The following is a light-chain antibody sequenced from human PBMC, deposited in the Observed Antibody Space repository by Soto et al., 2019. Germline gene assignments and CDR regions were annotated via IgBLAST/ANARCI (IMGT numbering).Light chain of an antibody. Sequence: DIQVTQSPSSLSASEKDRVTITCQASQDISNYLNWYQQKPGKAPKLLIYDASNLDTGVPSRFSGSGSGTDFTLTISSLQPEDVATYWCQQSDRTPLTFGGGTKLDI. CDR2: DAS. J-gene: IGKJ4*01. V-gene: IGKV1-33*01. CDR1: QDISNY. CDR3: QQSDRTPLT.